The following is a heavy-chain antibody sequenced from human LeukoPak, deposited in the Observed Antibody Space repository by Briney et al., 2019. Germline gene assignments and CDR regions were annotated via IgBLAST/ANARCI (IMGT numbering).Heavy chain of an antibody. CDR1: GYTFTSYY. V-gene: IGHV1-46*01. CDR3: AREGLRDGYKDDAFDI. J-gene: IGHJ3*02. CDR2: INPSGGST. Sequence: ASVKVSCKASGYTFTSYYMHWVRQAPGQGLEWMGIINPSGGSTSYAQKFQGRVTMTRDTSTSTVYMELSSLRSEDTAVYYCAREGLRDGYKDDAFDIWGQGTMVTVSS. D-gene: IGHD5-24*01.